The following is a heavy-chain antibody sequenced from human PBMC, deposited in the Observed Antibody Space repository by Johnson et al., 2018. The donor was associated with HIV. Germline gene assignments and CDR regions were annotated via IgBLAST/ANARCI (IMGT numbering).Heavy chain of an antibody. V-gene: IGHV3-9*01. J-gene: IGHJ3*02. Sequence: VQLVESGGGVVQPGRSLRLSCAASGFTFDDYAMHWVRQAPGKGLEWVSGISWNSGSIGYADSVKGRFTISRDNAKNALYLQMDGLRPEDTALYYGAREREDYGLDIWGQGTMVTVSS. CDR3: AREREDYGLDI. CDR1: GFTFDDYA. D-gene: IGHD4/OR15-4a*01. CDR2: ISWNSGSI.